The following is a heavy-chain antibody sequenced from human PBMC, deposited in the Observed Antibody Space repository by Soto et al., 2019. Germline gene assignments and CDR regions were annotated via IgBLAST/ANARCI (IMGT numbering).Heavy chain of an antibody. J-gene: IGHJ4*02. CDR1: GFLFNDYA. V-gene: IGHV3-23*01. CDR2: ISASGGRT. CDR3: ARGSSTTPTSYGYLAY. D-gene: IGHD4-17*01. Sequence: EVQLLESGGGLVQPGGSLRLSCAASGFLFNDYAISWVRQAPGKGLEWVSGISASGGRTYYADSVKGRLSVSRDNSNNTVFLQINRLRDEDTAMYYCARGSSTTPTSYGYLAYWGQGTLVTVSS.